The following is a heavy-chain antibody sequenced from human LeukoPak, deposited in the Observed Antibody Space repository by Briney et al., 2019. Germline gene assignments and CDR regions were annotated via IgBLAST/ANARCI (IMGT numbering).Heavy chain of an antibody. J-gene: IGHJ4*02. V-gene: IGHV4-59*01. CDR2: IYYSGST. CDR3: ARYYRDDSGYYFDY. D-gene: IGHD3-22*01. Sequence: SETLSLTCTVSGGSISSYYWSWIRQPPGKGLEWIGYIYYSGSTNYNPSLKSRVTTSVDTSKNQFSLKLSSVTAADTAVYYCARYYRDDSGYYFDYWGQGTLVTVSS. CDR1: GGSISSYY.